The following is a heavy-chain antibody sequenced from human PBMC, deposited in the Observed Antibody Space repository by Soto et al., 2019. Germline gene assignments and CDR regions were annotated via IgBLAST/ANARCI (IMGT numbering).Heavy chain of an antibody. D-gene: IGHD2-2*02. CDR3: ARVIVVVPAAIRKPFDY. CDR2: TYYRSKWYN. V-gene: IGHV6-1*01. J-gene: IGHJ4*02. CDR1: GDSVSSNSAA. Sequence: SQTLSLTCAISGDSVSSNSAAWNWIRQSPSRGLEWLGRTYYRSKWYNDYAVSVKSRITINPDTSKNQFSLQLNSVTPEDTAVYYCARVIVVVPAAIRKPFDYWGQGTLVTVSS.